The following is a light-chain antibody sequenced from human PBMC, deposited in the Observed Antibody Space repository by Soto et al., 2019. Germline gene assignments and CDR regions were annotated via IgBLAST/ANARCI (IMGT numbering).Light chain of an antibody. CDR2: DVS. V-gene: IGKV3-11*01. Sequence: EIVLTQSPATLSLSPGEIATLSCRASQSVVKCLAWYQQKPGQVPRLLIYDVSSRAPGIPARFSGSGSGTDFTLTISSLEPEDFGVYYCQQCNNWPPITFGQGTRLEIK. J-gene: IGKJ5*01. CDR3: QQCNNWPPIT. CDR1: QSVVKC.